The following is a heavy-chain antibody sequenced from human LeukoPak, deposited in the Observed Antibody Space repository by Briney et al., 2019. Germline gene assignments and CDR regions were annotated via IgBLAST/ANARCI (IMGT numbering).Heavy chain of an antibody. Sequence: GESLKISCKGSGYSFTSYWIGWVRQMPGKGLEWMGIIYPGDSDTRYSPSFQGQVTISADKSISTAYPQWSSLKASDTAMYYCATGYSSTRDAFDIWGQGTMVTVSS. CDR2: IYPGDSDT. V-gene: IGHV5-51*01. CDR1: GYSFTSYW. D-gene: IGHD6-13*01. CDR3: ATGYSSTRDAFDI. J-gene: IGHJ3*02.